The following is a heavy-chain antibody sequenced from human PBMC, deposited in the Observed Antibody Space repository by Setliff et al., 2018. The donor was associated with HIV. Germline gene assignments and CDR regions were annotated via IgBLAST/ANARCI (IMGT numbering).Heavy chain of an antibody. V-gene: IGHV4-59*13. J-gene: IGHJ6*03. Sequence: SETMSLTCTVSGGFIGTYYWSWIRQSPGKGLEWIGSVYYTGSTNYNPSLESRVTMSVDTSKNQFSLGLMSLTAADTAIYYCARGRVTLNGVAAGHHYMDVWGKGNTVTVSS. CDR1: GGFIGTYY. CDR2: VYYTGST. CDR3: ARGRVTLNGVAAGHHYMDV. D-gene: IGHD3-3*01.